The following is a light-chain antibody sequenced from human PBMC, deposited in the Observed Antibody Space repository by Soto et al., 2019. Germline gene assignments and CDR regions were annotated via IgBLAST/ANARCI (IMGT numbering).Light chain of an antibody. J-gene: IGKJ4*01. CDR2: DAS. V-gene: IGKV1-5*01. CDR1: QSITAR. CDR3: QQYNTFSLT. Sequence: DIRLTQSPSTLSASVADRVTITCRASQSITARLAWYQQEPGKAPKLLIYDASILERGVPSRFSGSGSGTEFTLTISTLQPDDFATYYCQQYNTFSLTFGGGTKVDIK.